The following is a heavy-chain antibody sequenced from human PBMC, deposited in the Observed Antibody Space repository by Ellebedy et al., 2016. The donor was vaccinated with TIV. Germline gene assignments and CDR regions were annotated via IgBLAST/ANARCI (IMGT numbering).Heavy chain of an antibody. CDR2: IIPIFGTA. Sequence: ASVKVSCKASGGTFSSYAISWVRQAPGQGLEWMGGIIPIFGTANYAQKFQGRVTLTADESTSTAYMELSSLRSEDTAVYYCAVTAGYSSSSVDYWGQGTLVTVSS. J-gene: IGHJ4*02. CDR3: AVTAGYSSSSVDY. V-gene: IGHV1-69*13. D-gene: IGHD6-13*01. CDR1: GGTFSSYA.